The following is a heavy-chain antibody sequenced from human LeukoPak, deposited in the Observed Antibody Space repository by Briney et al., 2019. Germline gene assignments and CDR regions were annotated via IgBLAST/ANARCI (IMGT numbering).Heavy chain of an antibody. CDR1: GGSISSYY. D-gene: IGHD6-19*01. J-gene: IGHJ4*02. CDR3: ARHHRGSGCVDY. CDR2: IYYSGST. V-gene: IGHV4-59*08. Sequence: SETLSLAYSVSGGSISSYYWSCIRKPSGKRLEWIGYIYYSGSTNYNPSLKSRVTISVDTSKNQFSLKLRSVTAADTAVYYCARHHRGSGCVDYWGQGTLVTVS.